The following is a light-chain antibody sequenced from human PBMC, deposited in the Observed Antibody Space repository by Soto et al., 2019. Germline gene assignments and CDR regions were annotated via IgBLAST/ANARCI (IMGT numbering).Light chain of an antibody. J-gene: IGLJ2*01. V-gene: IGLV2-14*01. CDR1: SSDVGGYNY. CDR2: EVS. CDR3: SSYTSSATLI. Sequence: QSALTQPASVSGSPGQSITISCSGTSSDVGGYNYVSWYQQHPGKAPKLMMYEVSNRPSGVSNRFSGSKSGNTASLTISGLQAEDDADYYCSSYTSSATLIFGGGTKLTVL.